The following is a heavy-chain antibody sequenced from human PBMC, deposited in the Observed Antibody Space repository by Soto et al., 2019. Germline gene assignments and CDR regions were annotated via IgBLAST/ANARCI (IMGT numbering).Heavy chain of an antibody. V-gene: IGHV4-39*01. CDR3: ARHPVRVAPDY. J-gene: IGHJ4*02. Sequence: SETLSLTCSVSGASVSSLSYYWGWVRQPPGKGLEWIGSFFYGGSTYYNPSLKSRVTIAVDAPKNHFSLRLDSLTAADTAVYFCARHPVRVAPDYWGPGILVTVSS. D-gene: IGHD5-12*01. CDR1: GASVSSLSYY. CDR2: FFYGGST.